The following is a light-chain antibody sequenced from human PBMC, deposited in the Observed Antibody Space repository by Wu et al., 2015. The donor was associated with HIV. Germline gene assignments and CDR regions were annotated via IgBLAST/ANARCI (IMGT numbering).Light chain of an antibody. V-gene: IGKV3-15*01. Sequence: IVMTQSPVTLSVSPGERATLSCRASQSVASSLAWYQQKPGQAPRLLIYGVSNRGTDIPARFSGGGSGTEFTLTISSLQSEDFAVYYCQQYNDWPLTFGGGTKLEI. CDR1: QSVASS. CDR3: QQYNDWPLT. J-gene: IGKJ4*01. CDR2: GVS.